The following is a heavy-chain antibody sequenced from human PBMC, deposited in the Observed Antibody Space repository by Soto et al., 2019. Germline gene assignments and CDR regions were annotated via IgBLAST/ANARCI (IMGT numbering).Heavy chain of an antibody. V-gene: IGHV4-34*01. Sequence: SENLSLTCAGYGGSFSGYYWSWIRQPPGKGLEWIGEINHSGSTNYNPSLKSRVTISVDTSKNQFSLKLSSVTAADTAVYYCARGLPYYYYDSSGYSDYWGQGTLVTVSS. CDR1: GGSFSGYY. CDR2: INHSGST. J-gene: IGHJ4*02. D-gene: IGHD3-22*01. CDR3: ARGLPYYYYDSSGYSDY.